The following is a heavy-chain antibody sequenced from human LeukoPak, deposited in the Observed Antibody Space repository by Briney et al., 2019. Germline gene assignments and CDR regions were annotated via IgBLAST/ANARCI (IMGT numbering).Heavy chain of an antibody. CDR1: GFTVTTNY. CDR2: IYSGGSA. V-gene: IGHV3-53*01. J-gene: IGHJ3*02. CDR3: ARGGAHTYFYTFDI. Sequence: GGSLRLSCAASGFTVTTNYMSWVRQAPGKGLEWVSVIYSGGSAYYTDSVKGRFTISRDNSKNTLYLQMNSLRAEDTAMYYCARGGAHTYFYTFDIWGQGTMVTVSS. D-gene: IGHD3-16*01.